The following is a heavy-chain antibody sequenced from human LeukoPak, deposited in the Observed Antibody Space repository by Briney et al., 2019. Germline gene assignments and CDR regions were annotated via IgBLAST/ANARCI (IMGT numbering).Heavy chain of an antibody. V-gene: IGHV4-4*01. D-gene: IGHD2-8*01. CDR1: GGSISSSNW. CDR3: ARRHIVLIRGWFDP. J-gene: IGHJ5*02. CDR2: IYYTGRT. Sequence: PLETLSLTCDVSGGSISSSNWWSWVRQPPGKGLEWIGEIYYTGRTNYNSSLKSRVTISVDTSKNQFSLKLSSVTAADTAVYCCARRHIVLIRGWFDPWGQGTLVTVSS.